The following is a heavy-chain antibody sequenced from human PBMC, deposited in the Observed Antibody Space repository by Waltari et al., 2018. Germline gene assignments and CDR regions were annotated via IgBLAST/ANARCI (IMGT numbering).Heavy chain of an antibody. D-gene: IGHD1-1*01. Sequence: EVQLVQSGAEVKKSGESLKISCKSSGYSFGSFYIAWVRQRPGQGLEWMGIISPGDADTRYSPSFQGQVTVSVDRSINTAYLQWGSLKATDTAMYYCARLRQPASYYYGMDVWGQGTTITVSS. V-gene: IGHV5-51*01. J-gene: IGHJ6*02. CDR2: ISPGDADT. CDR3: ARLRQPASYYYGMDV. CDR1: GYSFGSFY.